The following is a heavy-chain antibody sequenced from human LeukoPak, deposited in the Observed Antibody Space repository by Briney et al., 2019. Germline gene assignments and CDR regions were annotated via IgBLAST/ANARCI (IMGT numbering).Heavy chain of an antibody. CDR3: ARALGYYRADY. CDR1: GFTFSSYG. J-gene: IGHJ4*02. D-gene: IGHD1-26*01. CDR2: IKGDGSDN. V-gene: IGHV3-7*04. Sequence: GRSLRLSCAASGFTFSSYGMHWVRQAPGKGLEWVANIKGDGSDNHYVDSVRGRFTISRDNAKNSLYLQMNSLRAEDTAVYYCARALGYYRADYWGQGTLVTVSS.